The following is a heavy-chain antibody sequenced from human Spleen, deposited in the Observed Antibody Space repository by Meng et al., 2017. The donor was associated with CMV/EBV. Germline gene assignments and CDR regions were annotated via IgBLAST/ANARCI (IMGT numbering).Heavy chain of an antibody. CDR1: YTVTSYY. D-gene: IGHD3-10*01. CDR3: ARTEWFGEGPHPYYFDY. CDR2: INPSGGST. Sequence: YTVTSYYMHWVRQAPGQGLEWMGIINPSGGSTSYAQKFQGRVTMTRDTSTSTVYMELSSLRSEDTAVYYCARTEWFGEGPHPYYFDYWGQGTLVTVSS. V-gene: IGHV1-46*01. J-gene: IGHJ4*02.